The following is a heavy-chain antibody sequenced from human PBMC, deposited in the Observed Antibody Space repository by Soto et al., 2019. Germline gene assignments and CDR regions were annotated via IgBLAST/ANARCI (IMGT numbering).Heavy chain of an antibody. D-gene: IGHD3-10*01. CDR1: GVTFSDCY. V-gene: IGHV3-11*01. CDR2: ISSSGTSI. Sequence: QVQLVESGGGLVKPGGSLRLSCAVSGVTFSDCYMNWIRQAPGKGLEWVSYISSSGTSINYAGSVKGRFTISRDNAKNSLSLQMNSLRAEDTAMYYCARVRFGEWGYAMDVWGQGTTVTVSS. J-gene: IGHJ6*02. CDR3: ARVRFGEWGYAMDV.